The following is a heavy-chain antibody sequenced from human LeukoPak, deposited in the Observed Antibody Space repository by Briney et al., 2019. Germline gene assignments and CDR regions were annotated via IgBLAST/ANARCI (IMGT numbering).Heavy chain of an antibody. D-gene: IGHD2-21*01. Sequence: GGSLRLSCAASGFTFSSDAMRWVRQAPGKGLEWVANIKQDGSEKYYVDSVKGRFTIARDNSKKTLSLQMNNLRVDDTAVYYCARVQFQWFDPWGQGTLVTVAS. CDR2: IKQDGSEK. J-gene: IGHJ5*02. CDR1: GFTFSSDA. V-gene: IGHV3-7*01. CDR3: ARVQFQWFDP.